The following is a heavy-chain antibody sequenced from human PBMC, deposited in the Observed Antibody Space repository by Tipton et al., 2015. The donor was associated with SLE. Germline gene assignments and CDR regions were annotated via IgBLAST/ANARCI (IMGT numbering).Heavy chain of an antibody. V-gene: IGHV4-39*07. CDR2: IYHSGST. Sequence: TLSLTCTVSGGSISSSSYYWGWIRQPPGKGLEWIGSIYHSGSTYYNPSLKSRVTISVDTSKNQFSLKLSSVTAADTAVYYCARDGGSYGPDYWGQGTLVTVSS. CDR1: GGSISSSSYY. J-gene: IGHJ4*02. CDR3: ARDGGSYGPDY. D-gene: IGHD5-18*01.